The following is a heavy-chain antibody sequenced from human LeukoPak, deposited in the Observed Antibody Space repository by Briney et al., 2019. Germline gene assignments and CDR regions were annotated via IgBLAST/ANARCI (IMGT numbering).Heavy chain of an antibody. Sequence: SETLSLTCTVSSGSISSYYWSWIRQPPGKGLEWIGYIYYSGSTNYNPSLKSRVTISVDTSKNQFSLKLSSVTAADTAVYYCASYAVTYYYDSSGYYSSGYFDYWGQGTLVTVSS. CDR1: SGSISSYY. J-gene: IGHJ4*02. CDR3: ASYAVTYYYDSSGYYSSGYFDY. D-gene: IGHD3-22*01. V-gene: IGHV4-59*01. CDR2: IYYSGST.